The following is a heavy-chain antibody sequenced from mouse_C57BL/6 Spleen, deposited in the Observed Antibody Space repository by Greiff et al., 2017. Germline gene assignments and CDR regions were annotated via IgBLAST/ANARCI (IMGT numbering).Heavy chain of an antibody. CDR2: ISDGGSYT. Sequence: LVESGGGLVKPGGSLTLSCAASGFTFSSYAMSWVRQTPEKRLEWVATISDGGSYTYYQENVKGRFTIYRDNAKNNLYLQMSHLKSEDTAMYYCARDRGGSYFDYWGQGTTLTVSS. CDR1: GFTFSSYA. CDR3: ARDRGGSYFDY. V-gene: IGHV5-4*01. J-gene: IGHJ2*01.